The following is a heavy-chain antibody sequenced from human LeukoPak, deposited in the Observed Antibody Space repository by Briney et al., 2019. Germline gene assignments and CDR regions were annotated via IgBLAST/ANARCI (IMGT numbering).Heavy chain of an antibody. J-gene: IGHJ4*02. V-gene: IGHV3-9*01. Sequence: GRSLRLSCAASGFTFDDYSMHWVRQAPGKGLELVSDINWNSGSIDYADSVKGRFTISRDNAKNSLYLQMNSLRAEDTGLYYCAKVDRLGYYFDYWGQGTLVTVSS. CDR3: AKVDRLGYYFDY. CDR2: INWNSGSI. D-gene: IGHD3-10*01. CDR1: GFTFDDYS.